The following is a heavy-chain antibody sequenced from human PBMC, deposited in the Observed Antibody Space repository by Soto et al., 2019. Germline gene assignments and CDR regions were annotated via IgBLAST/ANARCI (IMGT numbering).Heavy chain of an antibody. Sequence: SETLSLTCAVSGDSISSSVWWTWVRQPPGKGLEWIGEVFHTGDTCFNPSLRSRVAMSVDKSTNEFSLKVTSVTAADTAIYYCARKAWVRFDYWGQGALVTVSS. D-gene: IGHD7-27*01. V-gene: IGHV4-4*02. J-gene: IGHJ4*02. CDR2: VFHTGDT. CDR3: ARKAWVRFDY. CDR1: GDSISSSVW.